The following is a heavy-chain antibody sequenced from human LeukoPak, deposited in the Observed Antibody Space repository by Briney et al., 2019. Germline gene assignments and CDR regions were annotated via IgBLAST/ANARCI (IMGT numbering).Heavy chain of an antibody. CDR2: IYTSGST. V-gene: IGHV4-4*07. CDR3: AREGYCSSTSCYFSDYYYYGMDV. D-gene: IGHD2-2*01. Sequence: PSETLSLTCTVSGGSISSYYWSWIRQPAGKGLEWIGRIYTSGSTNYNPSLKSRATMSVDTSKNQFSLKLSSVTAADTAVYYCAREGYCSSTSCYFSDYYYYGMDVWGQGTTVTVSS. J-gene: IGHJ6*02. CDR1: GGSISSYY.